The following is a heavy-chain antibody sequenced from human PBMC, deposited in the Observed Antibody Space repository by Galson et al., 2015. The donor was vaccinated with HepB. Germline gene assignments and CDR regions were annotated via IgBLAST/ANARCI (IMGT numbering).Heavy chain of an antibody. CDR2: IDPGDSHT. D-gene: IGHD3-10*01. CDR1: GYRFPDYW. Sequence: QSGAEVKKPGESLRISCTGSGYRFPDYWISWVRQKPGKGLEWMGRIDPGDSHTKYSRSFQGHVTISVDKSINTAFLQWSSLKASDTAIYYCASRHSYFRSGTWYNVSDYWGQGTLVTVSS. CDR3: ASRHSYFRSGTWYNVSDY. J-gene: IGHJ4*02. V-gene: IGHV5-10-1*01.